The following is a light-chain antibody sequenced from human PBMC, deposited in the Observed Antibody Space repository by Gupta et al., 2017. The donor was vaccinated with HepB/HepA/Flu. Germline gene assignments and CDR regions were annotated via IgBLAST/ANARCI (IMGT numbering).Light chain of an antibody. J-gene: IGLJ3*02. CDR3: AAGDDSLWV. V-gene: IGLV1-47*01. Sequence: QSVLNQPPSASGTPGQRVTISCPGSSSNIGSNYVYWYQQLPGTAPKLLIYRNNQRPSGVPDRFSGSKSGTSASLAIIGLRSEDEADYYCAAGDDSLWVFGGGTKLTVL. CDR1: SSNIGSNY. CDR2: RNN.